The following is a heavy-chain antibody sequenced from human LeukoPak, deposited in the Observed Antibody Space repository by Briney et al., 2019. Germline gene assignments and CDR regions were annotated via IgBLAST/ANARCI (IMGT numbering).Heavy chain of an antibody. CDR3: ARYSIGGWYVDY. Sequence: SETLSLTCTVSGGSISSYYWSWIRQPPGKGLEWIGYIYYSGSTNCNPSLKSRVTISVDTSKNQFSLKLSSVTAADTAVYYCARYSIGGWYVDYWGQGTLVTVSS. V-gene: IGHV4-59*08. CDR2: IYYSGST. D-gene: IGHD6-19*01. J-gene: IGHJ4*02. CDR1: GGSISSYY.